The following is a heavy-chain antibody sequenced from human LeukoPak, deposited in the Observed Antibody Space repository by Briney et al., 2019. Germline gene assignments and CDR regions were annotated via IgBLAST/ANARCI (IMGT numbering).Heavy chain of an antibody. Sequence: ASVKVSCKASGYTFTGYYMHWVRQAPGQGLEWMGRINPNSGDTNYAQKFQGRVTMTRDTSITTAYMELNRLRSDDTAVYYCARDFASSWPFDYWGQGTLVTVS. CDR1: GYTFTGYY. CDR3: ARDFASSWPFDY. V-gene: IGHV1-2*06. D-gene: IGHD6-13*01. J-gene: IGHJ4*02. CDR2: INPNSGDT.